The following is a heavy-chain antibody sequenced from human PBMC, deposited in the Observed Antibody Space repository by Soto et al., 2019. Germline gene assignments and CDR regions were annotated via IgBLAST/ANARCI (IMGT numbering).Heavy chain of an antibody. CDR1: GGSISSGGYY. CDR3: ARLLDYPTWFDP. CDR2: IYYSGST. J-gene: IGHJ5*02. V-gene: IGHV4-31*03. Sequence: QVQLQESGPGLVKPSQTLSLTCTVSGGSISSGGYYWSWIRQHPGKGLEWIGYIYYSGSTYYNPALTSRFTISVDTSKNQFSLKLSSVTAADTAVYYCARLLDYPTWFDPWGQGTLVTVSS. D-gene: IGHD4-17*01.